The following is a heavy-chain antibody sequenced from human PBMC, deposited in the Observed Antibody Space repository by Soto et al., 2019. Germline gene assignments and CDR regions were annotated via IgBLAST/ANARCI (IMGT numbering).Heavy chain of an antibody. D-gene: IGHD3-10*01. CDR3: AKALAWRFGEGGMDV. Sequence: QVQLVESGGGVVQPGRSLRLSCAASGFTFSSYGMHWVRQAPGKGLEWVAVISYDGSNKYYADSVKGRFTISRDNSKNTLYLQMNSLRAEDTAVYYCAKALAWRFGEGGMDVWGQGTTVTVSS. J-gene: IGHJ6*02. CDR2: ISYDGSNK. CDR1: GFTFSSYG. V-gene: IGHV3-30*18.